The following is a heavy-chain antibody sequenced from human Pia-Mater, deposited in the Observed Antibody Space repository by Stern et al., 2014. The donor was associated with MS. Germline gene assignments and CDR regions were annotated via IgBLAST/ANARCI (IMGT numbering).Heavy chain of an antibody. Sequence: QVQLVQSGAEVKKPGASVKVSCKTSGYIFTGYYIHWVRQAPGKGLEWMAWINPNTGGTKDAQKVQGRVTMSRDTSISTAYVELSSLTSDDTAVYYCARDQRGITIFGVVTDYYYLGMDVWGQGTTVTVSS. V-gene: IGHV1-2*02. D-gene: IGHD3-3*01. CDR1: GYIFTGYY. J-gene: IGHJ6*02. CDR2: INPNTGGT. CDR3: ARDQRGITIFGVVTDYYYLGMDV.